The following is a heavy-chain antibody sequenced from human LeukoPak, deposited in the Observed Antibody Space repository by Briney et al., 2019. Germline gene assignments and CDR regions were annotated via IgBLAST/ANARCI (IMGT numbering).Heavy chain of an antibody. CDR2: ISYDGSNK. CDR1: GFTFSSYA. CDR3: ASPTYSSSFYYYYGMDA. Sequence: GGSLRLSCAASGFTFSSYAMHWVRQAPGKGLEWVAVISYDGSNKYYADSVKGRFTISRDNSKNTLYLQMNSLRAEDTAVYYCASPTYSSSFYYYYGMDAWGQGTTVTVSS. D-gene: IGHD6-13*01. J-gene: IGHJ6*02. V-gene: IGHV3-30-3*01.